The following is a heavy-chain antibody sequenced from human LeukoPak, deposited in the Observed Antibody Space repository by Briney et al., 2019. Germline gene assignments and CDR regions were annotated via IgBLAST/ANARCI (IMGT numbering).Heavy chain of an antibody. V-gene: IGHV3-48*01. CDR1: GFTFSHYD. J-gene: IGHJ4*02. CDR3: TRDQGYCSGDTCYSWAYFDF. Sequence: GGSLRLSCAASGFTFSHYDFNWVRQARGEGLEWVASITTTSRVMTYADSVKGRFTVSRDNAKNSLFLQMDTLRVEDTAVYFCTRDQGYCSGDTCYSWAYFDFWGQGALVSVSS. D-gene: IGHD2-15*01. CDR2: ITTTSRVM.